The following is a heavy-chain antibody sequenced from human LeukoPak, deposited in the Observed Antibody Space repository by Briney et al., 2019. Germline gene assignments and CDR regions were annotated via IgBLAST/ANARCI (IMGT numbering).Heavy chain of an antibody. Sequence: SETLSLTCTVSGGSISSYYWSWIRQPPGKGLEWIGYIYYSGRTSYNPSLKSRVTISVDTSKNQFSLRLSSVTAADTAVYYCARDWGVGGRPGYMDVWGKGTTVTVSS. CDR1: GGSISSYY. J-gene: IGHJ6*03. CDR3: ARDWGVGGRPGYMDV. D-gene: IGHD6-6*01. CDR2: IYYSGRT. V-gene: IGHV4-59*01.